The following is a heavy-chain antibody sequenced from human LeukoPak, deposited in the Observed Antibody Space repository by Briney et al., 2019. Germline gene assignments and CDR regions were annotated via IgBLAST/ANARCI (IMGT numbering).Heavy chain of an antibody. Sequence: GGSLRLSCAASGFTFSCYAMSWVSQAPGKGLEWVSAISGSGGSTYYADSVKGRFTISRDNSKNTLYLQMDSLRAEDTAVYYCAKGWSQSYSSRYFDYWGQGTLVTVSS. V-gene: IGHV3-23*01. CDR2: ISGSGGST. CDR3: AKGWSQSYSSRYFDY. CDR1: GFTFSCYA. J-gene: IGHJ4*02. D-gene: IGHD6-13*01.